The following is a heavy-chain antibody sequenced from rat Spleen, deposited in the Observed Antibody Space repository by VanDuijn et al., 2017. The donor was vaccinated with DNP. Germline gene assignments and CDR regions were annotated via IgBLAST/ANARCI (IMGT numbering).Heavy chain of an antibody. CDR2: ISYDGSST. V-gene: IGHV5-7*01. Sequence: EVQLVESGGGLVQPGRSLKLSCAASGFTFSDYNMAWVRQVPKKGLEWVATISYDGSSTYYRDSVKGRFTISRENAKSTLHLQMDSLRSEDTATYYCMRGVPGYGYWGQGVMVTVSS. J-gene: IGHJ2*01. CDR3: MRGVPGYGY. D-gene: IGHD1-4*01. CDR1: GFTFSDYN.